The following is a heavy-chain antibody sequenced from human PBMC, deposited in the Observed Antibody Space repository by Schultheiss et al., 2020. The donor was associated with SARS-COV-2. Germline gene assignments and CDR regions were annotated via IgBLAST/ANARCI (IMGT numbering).Heavy chain of an antibody. J-gene: IGHJ4*02. V-gene: IGHV3-30*18. CDR2: ISYDGSNK. CDR1: GFTVSTYG. D-gene: IGHD1-7*01. Sequence: GESLKISCAASGFTVSTYGIHWVRQAPGKGLEWVAVISYDGSNKYYADSVKGRFTISRDNSKNTLYLQMNSLRAEDTAVYYCAKEKTGTTGGVFDYWGQGTLVTVSS. CDR3: AKEKTGTTGGVFDY.